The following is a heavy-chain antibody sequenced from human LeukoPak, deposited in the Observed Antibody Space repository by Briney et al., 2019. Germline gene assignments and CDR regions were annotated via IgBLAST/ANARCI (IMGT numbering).Heavy chain of an antibody. CDR1: GGSISSSSYY. V-gene: IGHV4-39*01. CDR2: IYYSGST. Sequence: PSETLSLTCTVSGGSISSSSYYWGWIRQPPGKGLEWIGSIYYSGSTYHNPSLKSRVTISVDTSKNQFSLKLSSVTAADTAVYYCARTPEWGSAAKFDYWGQGTLVTVSS. J-gene: IGHJ4*02. D-gene: IGHD2-2*01. CDR3: ARTPEWGSAAKFDY.